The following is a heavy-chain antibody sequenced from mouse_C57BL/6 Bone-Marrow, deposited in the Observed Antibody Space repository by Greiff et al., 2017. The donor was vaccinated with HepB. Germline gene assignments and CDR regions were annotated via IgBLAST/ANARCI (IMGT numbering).Heavy chain of an antibody. CDR2: INPSNGGT. CDR3: ARSGLLTTVVPFAY. V-gene: IGHV1-53*01. J-gene: IGHJ3*01. D-gene: IGHD1-1*01. CDR1: GYTFTSYW. Sequence: QVQLKQPGTELVKPGASVKLSCKASGYTFTSYWMHWVKQRPGQGLEWIGNINPSNGGTNYNEKFKSKATLTVDKSSSTAYMQLSSLTSEDSAVYYCARSGLLTTVVPFAYWGQGTLVTVSA.